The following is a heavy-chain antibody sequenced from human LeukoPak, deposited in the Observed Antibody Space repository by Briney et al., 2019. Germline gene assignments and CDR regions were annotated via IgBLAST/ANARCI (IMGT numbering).Heavy chain of an antibody. Sequence: ASVKVSCKASGYTFTGYYMHWVRQAPGQGLEWMGRINPNSGGTNYAQKFQGRVTMTRDTSISTAYMELSRLRSDDTAVYYCAKICTGASCYPGAFDIWGQGTMVTVSS. CDR2: INPNSGGT. CDR1: GYTFTGYY. D-gene: IGHD2-8*02. J-gene: IGHJ3*02. CDR3: AKICTGASCYPGAFDI. V-gene: IGHV1-2*06.